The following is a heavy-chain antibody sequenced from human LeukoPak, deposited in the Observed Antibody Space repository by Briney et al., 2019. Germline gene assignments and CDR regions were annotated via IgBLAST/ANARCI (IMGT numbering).Heavy chain of an antibody. CDR1: GYTFTGYY. D-gene: IGHD2-8*01. CDR3: ARVRPSRYCTNGVCSYNWFDP. Sequence: ASVKVSCKASGYTFTGYYMHWVRQAPGQGLEWMGWINPNSGNTGYAQKFQGRVTMTRNTSISTAYMELSSLRSEDTAVYYCARVRPSRYCTNGVCSYNWFDPWGQGTLVTVSS. V-gene: IGHV1-8*02. CDR2: INPNSGNT. J-gene: IGHJ5*02.